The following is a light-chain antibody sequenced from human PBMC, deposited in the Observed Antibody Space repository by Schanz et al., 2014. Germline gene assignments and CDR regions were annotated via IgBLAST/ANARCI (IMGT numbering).Light chain of an antibody. Sequence: EIVLTQSPGTLSLSPGERATLSCRASQSVSNYLAWYQQKPGQAPRLLIYDASNRATGIPARFSGSGSGTDFTLTISNLEPEDFAVYYCQQRSNWPPIFTFGPGTKVDIK. CDR1: QSVSNY. V-gene: IGKV3-11*01. CDR2: DAS. CDR3: QQRSNWPPIFT. J-gene: IGKJ3*01.